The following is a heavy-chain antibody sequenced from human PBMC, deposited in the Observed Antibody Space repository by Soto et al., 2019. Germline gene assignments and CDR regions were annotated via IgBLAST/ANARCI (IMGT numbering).Heavy chain of an antibody. CDR3: AKGAVLSIAQRMDC. J-gene: IGHJ4*02. CDR2: ISWNSGHV. D-gene: IGHD6-13*01. Sequence: PGGSLRLSCAASEFTLGDYAMHWVRQAPGKGLDWVSSISWNSGHVAYADSVKGRFSISRDNAKNSLYLQMNTLRPEDTALYYFAKGAVLSIAQRMDCWGQGIPVTVSS. CDR1: EFTLGDYA. V-gene: IGHV3-9*01.